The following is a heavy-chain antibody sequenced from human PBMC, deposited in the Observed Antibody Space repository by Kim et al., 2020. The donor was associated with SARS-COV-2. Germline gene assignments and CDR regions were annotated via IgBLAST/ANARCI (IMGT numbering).Heavy chain of an antibody. CDR3: ARSRLGFRGLYYFDY. V-gene: IGHV4-59*01. J-gene: IGHJ4*02. Sequence: SETLSLTCTVSGGSISSYYWSWIRQPPGKGLEWIGYIYYSGSTNYNPSLKSRVTISVDTSKNQFYLKLSSVTAADTAVYYCARSRLGFRGLYYFDYWGQGTLVTVSS. CDR2: IYYSGST. CDR1: GGSISSYY. D-gene: IGHD3-10*01.